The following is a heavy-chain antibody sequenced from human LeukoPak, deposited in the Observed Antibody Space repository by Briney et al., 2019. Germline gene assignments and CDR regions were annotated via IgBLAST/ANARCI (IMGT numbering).Heavy chain of an antibody. CDR1: AVTFKTYN. CDR3: TRDRGSYRPIDY. V-gene: IGHV3-21*01. Sequence: GGSLRLSCSASAVTFKTYNMNWVRQVPGKGLEWVSSISYTGTYIYYADSVKGRFTISRDNAENSVYLQMNSLRVEDTAVYYSTRDRGSYRPIDYWGQGTLVTVSS. J-gene: IGHJ4*02. CDR2: ISYTGTYI. D-gene: IGHD1-26*01.